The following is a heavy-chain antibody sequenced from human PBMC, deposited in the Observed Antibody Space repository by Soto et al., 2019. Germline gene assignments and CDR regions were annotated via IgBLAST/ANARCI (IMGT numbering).Heavy chain of an antibody. V-gene: IGHV1-3*01. CDR1: GYTFTSYA. CDR3: ARDNEYYDFWSGYFNHNWFDP. J-gene: IGHJ5*02. D-gene: IGHD3-3*01. CDR2: INAGNGNT. Sequence: KISCKASGYTFTSYAMHWLRQAPGQRLEWMGWINAGNGNTKYSQKFQGRVTITRDTSASTAYMELSSLRSEDTAVYYCARDNEYYDFWSGYFNHNWFDPWGQGTLVTVSS.